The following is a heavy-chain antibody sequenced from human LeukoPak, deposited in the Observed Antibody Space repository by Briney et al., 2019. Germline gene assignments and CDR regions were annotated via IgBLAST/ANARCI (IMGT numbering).Heavy chain of an antibody. CDR3: AKNGGNPDY. Sequence: SETLSLTCTVSGYSISTGHYWDWIRQPPGKGLEWIGTFYHGGSTYYNPSLKSRVTISVDTSKNQFSLKLSSVTATDTAVYYCAKNGGNPDYWGQGTLVTVSS. J-gene: IGHJ4*02. V-gene: IGHV4-38-2*02. D-gene: IGHD3-16*01. CDR1: GYSISTGHY. CDR2: FYHGGST.